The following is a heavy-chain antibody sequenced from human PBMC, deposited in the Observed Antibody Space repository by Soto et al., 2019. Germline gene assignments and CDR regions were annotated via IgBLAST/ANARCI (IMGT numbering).Heavy chain of an antibody. Sequence: QVQLMQCGAEVKKPGASVKVSCKASGDTFTDYYIHWVRQAPGQGLEWMGTVNPSGGHTTYAQHFLGRVTMTRDTSTRTLYMELTSLTSDDTARYYCARGGHVVVVTAALDYWGQGTLVTVSS. CDR2: VNPSGGHT. CDR3: ARGGHVVVVTAALDY. D-gene: IGHD2-21*02. J-gene: IGHJ4*02. V-gene: IGHV1-46*01. CDR1: GDTFTDYY.